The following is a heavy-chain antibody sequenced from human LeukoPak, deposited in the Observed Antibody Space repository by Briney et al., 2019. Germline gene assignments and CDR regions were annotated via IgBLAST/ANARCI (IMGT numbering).Heavy chain of an antibody. CDR1: GFTFSSYA. Sequence: GGSLRLSCAASGFTFSSYAMHWVRQAPGKGLEWVAVISYDGSNKYYADSVKGRFTISRDNAKNSLSLQMNSLRAEDTALYYCARVGSAWYGGWFDPWGQGTLVTVSS. J-gene: IGHJ5*02. CDR3: ARVGSAWYGGWFDP. D-gene: IGHD6-19*01. CDR2: ISYDGSNK. V-gene: IGHV3-30*04.